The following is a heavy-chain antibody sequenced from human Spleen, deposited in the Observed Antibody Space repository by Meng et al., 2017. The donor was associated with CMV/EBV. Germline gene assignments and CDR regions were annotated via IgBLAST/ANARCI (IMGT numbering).Heavy chain of an antibody. CDR3: AKDREAAAGITY. D-gene: IGHD6-13*01. J-gene: IGHJ4*02. CDR2: IRYDGSNK. Sequence: GGSLRLSCAASGFTFSSYGMHWVRQAPGKGLEWVAFIRYDGSNKYYADSVKGRFTISRDNSKSTLYLQMNSLRAEDTAVYYCAKDREAAAGITYWGQGTLVTVSS. V-gene: IGHV3-30*02. CDR1: GFTFSSYG.